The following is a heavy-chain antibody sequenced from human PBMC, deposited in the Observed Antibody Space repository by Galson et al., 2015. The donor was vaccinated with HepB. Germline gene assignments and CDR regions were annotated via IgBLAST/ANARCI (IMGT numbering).Heavy chain of an antibody. J-gene: IGHJ1*01. V-gene: IGHV3-23*01. CDR3: ARHDYYDSSGYYPDYFQH. D-gene: IGHD3-22*01. Sequence: SLRLSCAASGFTFRNYAMSWVRQAPGKGLEWVSAISGSGTFTYYADSVKGRFTISRDNSENTLFLQMNSLRAEDTAVYYCARHDYYDSSGYYPDYFQHWGQGTLVTVSS. CDR1: GFTFRNYA. CDR2: ISGSGTFT.